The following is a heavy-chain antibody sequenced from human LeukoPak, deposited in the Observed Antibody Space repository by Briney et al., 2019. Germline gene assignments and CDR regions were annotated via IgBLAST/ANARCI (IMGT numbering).Heavy chain of an antibody. V-gene: IGHV3-23*01. CDR2: ITKSGDQT. Sequence: TGGSLRLSCVPSGITFSNSALSWVRQAPGKGLEWVSTITKSGDQTHYADSVRGLFTISRDNSKNTLYLQMNSLRAEDTAVYYCAKVLRYFDWLGYAFDIWGQGTMVTVSS. CDR3: AKVLRYFDWLGYAFDI. J-gene: IGHJ3*02. CDR1: GITFSNSA. D-gene: IGHD3-9*01.